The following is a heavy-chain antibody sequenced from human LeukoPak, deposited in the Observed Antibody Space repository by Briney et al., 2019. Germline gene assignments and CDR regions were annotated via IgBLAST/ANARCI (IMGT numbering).Heavy chain of an antibody. CDR3: ARVGYCSSTSCSYFDY. Sequence: GGSLRLSCAASGFTFSDYYMSWIRQAPGKGLERVSYISSSGSTIYYADSVKGRFTISRDNAKNSLYLQMNSLRAEDTAVYYCARVGYCSSTSCSYFDYWGQGTLVTVSS. J-gene: IGHJ4*02. CDR2: ISSSGSTI. D-gene: IGHD2-2*01. V-gene: IGHV3-11*01. CDR1: GFTFSDYY.